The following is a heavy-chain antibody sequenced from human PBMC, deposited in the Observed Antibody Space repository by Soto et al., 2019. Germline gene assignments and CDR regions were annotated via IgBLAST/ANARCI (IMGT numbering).Heavy chain of an antibody. V-gene: IGHV3-21*01. CDR1: GFTFSSYS. Sequence: EVQLVESGGGLVKPGGSLRLSCAASGFTFSSYSMNWVRQAPGKGLEWVSYISSSSSYIYYADSVKGRFTISRDNAKNSLYLQMNSLSADDTAVYYGARESQQGNYDYGLDLWGPGSTGTGSS. CDR3: ARESQQGNYDYGLDL. D-gene: IGHD7-27*01. CDR2: ISSSSSYI. J-gene: IGHJ6*02.